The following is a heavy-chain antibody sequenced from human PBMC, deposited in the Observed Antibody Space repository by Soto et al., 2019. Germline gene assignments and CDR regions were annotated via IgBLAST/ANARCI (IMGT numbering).Heavy chain of an antibody. Sequence: QVQVVQSGAEVKKPGASVKISCKASGYTFTTHAMHWVRQAPGQSLEWMGWINGGTGQTKHSQRFQGRVNITSDTSASTAYMERSSLTSEDTAVYYCARGKVMEEYYYYGLDIWGQGTTVTVSS. CDR3: ARGKVMEEYYYYGLDI. CDR1: GYTFTTHA. D-gene: IGHD1-1*01. V-gene: IGHV1-3*01. J-gene: IGHJ6*02. CDR2: INGGTGQT.